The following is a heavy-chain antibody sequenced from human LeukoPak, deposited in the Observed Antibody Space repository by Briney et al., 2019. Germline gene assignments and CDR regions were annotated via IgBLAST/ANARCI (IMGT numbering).Heavy chain of an antibody. CDR1: GDSVSSNSVT. J-gene: IGHJ5*02. D-gene: IGHD2-2*01. CDR2: TYYRSTWYN. V-gene: IGHV6-1*01. Sequence: SQTLSLTRTISGDSVSSNSVTWNWIRQSPSRGLEWLGRTYYRSTWYNDYAVSVRGRITVNPDTSKNQFSLHLNSVTPEDTAVYYCARRLTQYDCFDPWGQGILVTVSS. CDR3: ARRLTQYDCFDP.